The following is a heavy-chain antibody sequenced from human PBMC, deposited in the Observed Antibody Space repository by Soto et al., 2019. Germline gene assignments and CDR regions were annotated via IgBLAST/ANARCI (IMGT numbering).Heavy chain of an antibody. J-gene: IGHJ4*02. D-gene: IGHD3-10*01. CDR3: ARVKYYYGSGSYLPSRPLDY. CDR2: INHSGST. CDR1: GGSFSGYY. Sequence: SETLSLTCAVYGGSFSGYYWSRIRQPPGKGLEWIGEINHSGSTNYNPSLKSRVTISVDTSKNQFSLKLSSVTAADTAVYYCARVKYYYGSGSYLPSRPLDYSGQGTLVTVSS. V-gene: IGHV4-34*01.